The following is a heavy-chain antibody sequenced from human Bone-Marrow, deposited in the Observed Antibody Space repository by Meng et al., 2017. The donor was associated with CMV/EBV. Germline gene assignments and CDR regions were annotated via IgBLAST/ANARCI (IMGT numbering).Heavy chain of an antibody. CDR3: ARYDFWSGTFQYFGKDV. Sequence: GESLKISCKTSGYSFSDYWIGWVRQLPGKGLEWMGIIYLTDSDTRYRPSFQGQVTLSADKSISTAYLQWSNLKAADTAIYYCARYDFWSGTFQYFGKDVWGQGNTVTVSS. CDR1: GYSFSDYW. CDR2: IYLTDSDT. V-gene: IGHV5-51*01. J-gene: IGHJ6*02. D-gene: IGHD3-3*01.